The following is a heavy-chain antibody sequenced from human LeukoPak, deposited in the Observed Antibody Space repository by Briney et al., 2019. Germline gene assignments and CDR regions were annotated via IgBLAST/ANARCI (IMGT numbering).Heavy chain of an antibody. CDR2: INHSGST. J-gene: IGHJ5*02. Sequence: SETLSLTCAVYGGSFSGYYWGWIRQPPGKGLEWIGEINHSGSTNYNPSLKSRVTISVDTSKNQFSLKLSSVTAADTAVYYCARGYSITIFGVVIRTNIGNWFDPWGQGTLVTVSS. D-gene: IGHD3-3*01. CDR3: ARGYSITIFGVVIRTNIGNWFDP. V-gene: IGHV4-34*01. CDR1: GGSFSGYY.